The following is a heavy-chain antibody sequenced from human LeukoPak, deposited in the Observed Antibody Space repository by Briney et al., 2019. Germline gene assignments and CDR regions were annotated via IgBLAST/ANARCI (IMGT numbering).Heavy chain of an antibody. Sequence: GGSLRLSCAASGFSVNTYSMNWVRQAPGKGLEWVSTIVSDDSSTHYADSVQGRFTISRDNSENTLYLQMNSLRAEDTAVYYCAKDGRGVHCECWGQGTLVTVSS. CDR2: IVSDDSST. J-gene: IGHJ4*02. V-gene: IGHV3-23*01. CDR1: GFSVNTYS. D-gene: IGHD3-10*01. CDR3: AKDGRGVHCEC.